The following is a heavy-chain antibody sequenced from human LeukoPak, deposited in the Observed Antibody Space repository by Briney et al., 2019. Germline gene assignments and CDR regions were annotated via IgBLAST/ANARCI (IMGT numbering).Heavy chain of an antibody. CDR1: GFTFSSYE. J-gene: IGHJ2*01. CDR3: ARDRWFGEFNL. D-gene: IGHD3-10*01. Sequence: QPGGSLRLSCAASGFTFSSYEMNWVRQAPGKGLEWVSYISSSGSTLYYADSVKGRFTISRDNAKNSLYLQMNSLRAEDTAVYYCARDRWFGEFNLWGRGTLVTVSS. V-gene: IGHV3-48*03. CDR2: ISSSGSTL.